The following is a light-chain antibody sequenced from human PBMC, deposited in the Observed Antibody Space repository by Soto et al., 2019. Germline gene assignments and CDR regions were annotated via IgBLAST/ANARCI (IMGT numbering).Light chain of an antibody. Sequence: DIQMTQSPSSLSASVGDRVTITCRASQDISNYLAWYQQKPGKVPKLLISAASTLQSGVPSRFSGSGSGADFTLSISSVQPEDVATYYCQEYDSAPLTFGGGTKVEIK. CDR1: QDISNY. CDR3: QEYDSAPLT. V-gene: IGKV1-27*01. J-gene: IGKJ4*01. CDR2: AAS.